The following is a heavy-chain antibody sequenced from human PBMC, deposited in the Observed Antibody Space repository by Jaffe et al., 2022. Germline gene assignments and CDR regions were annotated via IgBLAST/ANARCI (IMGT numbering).Heavy chain of an antibody. Sequence: EVQLLESGGGLVQPGGSLRLSCAASGFTFSSYAMSWVRQAPGKGLEWVSAISGSGGSTYYADSVKGRFTISRDNSKNTLYLQMNSLRAEDTAVYYCAKGRVPIRPELDYYFDYWGQGTLVTVSS. D-gene: IGHD2-2*02. J-gene: IGHJ4*02. V-gene: IGHV3-23*01. CDR3: AKGRVPIRPELDYYFDY. CDR2: ISGSGGST. CDR1: GFTFSSYA.